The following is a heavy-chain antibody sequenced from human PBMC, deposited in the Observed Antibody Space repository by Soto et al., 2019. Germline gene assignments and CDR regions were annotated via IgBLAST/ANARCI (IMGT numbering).Heavy chain of an antibody. Sequence: EVQLVESEGGLIQPGGSLRLSCAASEFTVSSNYMSWVCQAPGKGLEWGSVIYSGGSTYYADSVKGRFTISRDNSKNTLYLQMNSLRAEDTAVYYCARDLMVRGVIDYWGQGTLVTVSS. CDR1: EFTVSSNY. V-gene: IGHV3-53*01. J-gene: IGHJ4*02. D-gene: IGHD3-10*01. CDR2: IYSGGST. CDR3: ARDLMVRGVIDY.